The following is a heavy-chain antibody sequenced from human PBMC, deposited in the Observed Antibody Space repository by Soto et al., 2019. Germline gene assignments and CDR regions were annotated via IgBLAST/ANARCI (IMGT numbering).Heavy chain of an antibody. J-gene: IGHJ4*02. CDR3: ARNILGGTTDY. V-gene: IGHV1-3*01. CDR1: GYTFTNHA. D-gene: IGHD1-7*01. Sequence: ASVKVSCKASGYTFTNHAIHWVRQAPGQGLEWMGWINAGKGDTKYPQRFQGRVTITRDTSASTAYMELSSLRSEDTAVYYCARNILGGTTDYWGPGTLVTRLL. CDR2: INAGKGDT.